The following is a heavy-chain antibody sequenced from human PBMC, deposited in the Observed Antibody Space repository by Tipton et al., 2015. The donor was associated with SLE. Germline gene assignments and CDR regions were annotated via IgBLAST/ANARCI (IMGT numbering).Heavy chain of an antibody. V-gene: IGHV4-31*03. Sequence: TLSLTCTVSGGSVINSYYYWSWIRQHPGKGLEWIASIYYDGRTEYSPSLKSRLTISIDTSKNLFFLRLTSMTAADTAVYFCARGPNWGLDDGFDLWGQGTEVSVSS. D-gene: IGHD7-27*01. CDR2: IYYDGRT. CDR1: GGSVINSYYY. CDR3: ARGPNWGLDDGFDL. J-gene: IGHJ3*01.